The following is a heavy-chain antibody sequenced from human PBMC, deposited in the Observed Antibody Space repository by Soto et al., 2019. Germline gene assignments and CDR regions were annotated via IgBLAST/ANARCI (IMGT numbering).Heavy chain of an antibody. V-gene: IGHV4-39*07. CDR3: ARFWDYDILTGYYFWFDP. J-gene: IGHJ5*02. D-gene: IGHD3-9*01. CDR2: IYYSGST. CDR1: GGSISSSSYY. Sequence: SETLSLTCTVSGGSISSSSYYWGWIRQPPGKGLEWIGSIYYSGSTYYNPSLKSRVTISVDTSKNQFSLKLSSVTAADTAVYYCARFWDYDILTGYYFWFDPWGQGTLVTVSS.